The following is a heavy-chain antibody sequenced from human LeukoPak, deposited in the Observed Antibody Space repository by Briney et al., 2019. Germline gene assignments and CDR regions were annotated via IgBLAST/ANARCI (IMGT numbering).Heavy chain of an antibody. V-gene: IGHV4-34*01. Sequence: SETLSLTCAVYGGSFSGYYWSWIRQPPGKGLEWIGEINHSGSTNYNPSLKSRVTISVDTSKNQFSLKLSSVTAADTAVYYCAISSTVTSFVYWGQGTLVTVSS. J-gene: IGHJ4*02. CDR1: GGSFSGYY. CDR3: AISSTVTSFVY. D-gene: IGHD1-14*01. CDR2: INHSGST.